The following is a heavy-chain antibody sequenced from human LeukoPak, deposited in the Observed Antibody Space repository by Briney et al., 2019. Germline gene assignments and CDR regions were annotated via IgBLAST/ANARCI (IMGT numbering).Heavy chain of an antibody. CDR2: INWSGGST. D-gene: IGHD3-22*01. V-gene: IGHV3-20*04. CDR3: ARGGSSGYTFYYYYYMDV. Sequence: RSGGSLRLSCAASGFTFDDYGMSWVRQAPGKGLEWVSGINWSGGSTGYADSVKGRFTISRDNAKNSLYLQMNSLRAEDTALYYCARGGSSGYTFYYYYYMDVWGKGTTVTVSS. CDR1: GFTFDDYG. J-gene: IGHJ6*03.